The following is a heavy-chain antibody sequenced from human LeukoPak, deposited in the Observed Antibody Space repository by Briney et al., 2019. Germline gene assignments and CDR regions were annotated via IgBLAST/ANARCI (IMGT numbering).Heavy chain of an antibody. CDR2: SSGSGGST. CDR3: AKSRSSNYYDSSGYYFDY. D-gene: IGHD3-22*01. V-gene: IGHV3-23*01. CDR1: GFTFSSYA. J-gene: IGHJ4*02. Sequence: PGGSLRLSCAVSGFTFSSYAMNRVRQAPGKGLEWVSGSSGSGGSTYYADSVKGRFTISRDNSKNTLYLQMNSLRAEDTAVYYCAKSRSSNYYDSSGYYFDYWGQGTLVTVSS.